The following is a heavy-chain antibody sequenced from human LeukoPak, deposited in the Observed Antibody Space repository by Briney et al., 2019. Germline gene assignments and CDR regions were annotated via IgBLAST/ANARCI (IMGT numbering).Heavy chain of an antibody. CDR2: IIPIFGTA. J-gene: IGHJ4*02. Sequence: SVTVSFTSSGCTFTIYAISWVRQAPGQGLEWMGGIIPIFGTANYAQKFQGRGTITADESTSTAYMELSSLRSEDTAVYYCARDSVYGAGSVDYGGQGTLVTVSS. V-gene: IGHV1-69*13. CDR3: ARDSVYGAGSVDY. D-gene: IGHD3-10*01. CDR1: GCTFTIYA.